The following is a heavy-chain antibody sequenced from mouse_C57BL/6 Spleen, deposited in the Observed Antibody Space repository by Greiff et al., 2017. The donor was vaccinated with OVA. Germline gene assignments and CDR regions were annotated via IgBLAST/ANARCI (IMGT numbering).Heavy chain of an antibody. J-gene: IGHJ1*03. D-gene: IGHD6-1*01. V-gene: IGHV2-5*01. CDR2: IWRGGST. CDR3: AKSLRGYWYFDV. Sequence: VKLVESGPGLVQPSHSLSITCTVSGFSLTSYGVHWVRQSPGKGLEWLGVIWRGGSTDYNAAFIYRLATPTDNSKSQVFCKMNSLQADDTAIYYCAKSLRGYWYFDVWGTGTTVTVSS. CDR1: GFSLTSYG.